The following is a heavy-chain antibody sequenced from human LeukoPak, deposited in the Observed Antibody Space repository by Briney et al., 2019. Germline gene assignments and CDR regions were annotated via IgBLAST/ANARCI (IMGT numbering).Heavy chain of an antibody. Sequence: GGSLRFSCAASGFTFSSYAMSWVRQAPGKGLEWVSAISGSGGSTYYADSVKGRFTISRDNSKNTLYLQMNSLRAEDTAVYYCAKDGSSSWYVDYYYYGMDVWGQGTTVTVSS. J-gene: IGHJ6*02. D-gene: IGHD6-13*01. CDR2: ISGSGGST. V-gene: IGHV3-23*01. CDR1: GFTFSSYA. CDR3: AKDGSSSWYVDYYYYGMDV.